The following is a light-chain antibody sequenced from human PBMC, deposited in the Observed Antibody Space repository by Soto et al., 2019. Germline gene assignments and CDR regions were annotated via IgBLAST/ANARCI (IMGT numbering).Light chain of an antibody. CDR1: QSVSSN. V-gene: IGKV3-15*01. J-gene: IGKJ4*01. Sequence: EIVMTQSPANLSVSPAAPPSLSCRASQSVSSNLAWYQQKPGQAPRLLIYGASTSATGIPARFSGSGSGTELTLTISSRQSSDSAVYYCQQHKNELALTFGGGTKVDIK. CDR2: GAS. CDR3: QQHKNELALT.